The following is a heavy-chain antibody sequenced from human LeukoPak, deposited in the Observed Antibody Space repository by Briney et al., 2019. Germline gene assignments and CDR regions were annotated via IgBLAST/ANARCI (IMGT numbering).Heavy chain of an antibody. CDR3: ARTRFCSFTYCYIRWGYFDD. V-gene: IGHV3-7*01. J-gene: IGHJ4*02. CDR1: GFSFSSYW. CDR2: IKQDGSET. Sequence: PGGSLRLSCAASGFSFSSYWMSWVRQAPGKGLEWVANIKQDGSETYYVDSVRGRFTISRDNAKNSLYLQMNGLRVEDTAMYYCARTRFCSFTYCYIRWGYFDDWGQGTLVTVSS. D-gene: IGHD2-2*02.